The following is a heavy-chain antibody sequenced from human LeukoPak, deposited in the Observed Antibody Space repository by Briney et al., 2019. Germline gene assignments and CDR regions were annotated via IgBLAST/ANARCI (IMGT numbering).Heavy chain of an antibody. D-gene: IGHD6-19*01. CDR3: ARAGSGWPPDY. CDR2: ISSGSSYI. Sequence: PGGSLRLSCAASGFTFSSYSMNWVRQAPGKGLECVSSISSGSSYIYYADSVKGRFTISRDNAKNSLYLQMNSLRAEDTAVYYCARAGSGWPPDYRGQGTLVTVSS. J-gene: IGHJ4*02. V-gene: IGHV3-21*01. CDR1: GFTFSSYS.